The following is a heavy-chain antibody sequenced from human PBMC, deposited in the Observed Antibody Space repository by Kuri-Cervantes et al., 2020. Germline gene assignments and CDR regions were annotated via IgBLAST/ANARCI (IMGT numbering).Heavy chain of an antibody. CDR2: IYYSGST. V-gene: IGHV4-31*02. CDR1: GGSISSGGYS. CDR3: ARSMKFPVGTIDY. J-gene: IGHJ4*02. Sequence: SETLSLTCAVSGGSISSGGYSWSWIRQHPGKGLEWIGYIYYSGSTYYNPSLKSRVTISVDTSKNQFSLKLSSVTAVDTAVYYCARSMKFPVGTIDYWGQGTLVTVSS. D-gene: IGHD1-14*01.